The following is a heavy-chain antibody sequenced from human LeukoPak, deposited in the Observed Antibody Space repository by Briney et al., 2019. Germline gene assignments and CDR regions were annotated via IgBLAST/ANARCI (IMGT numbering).Heavy chain of an antibody. J-gene: IGHJ4*02. V-gene: IGHV4-30-4*01. CDR3: ARGELVASSWLDY. CDR2: IYYSGST. D-gene: IGHD6-13*01. Sequence: SETLSLTCTVSGGSISSGDYYWSWIRQPLGKGLEWIGYIYYSGSTYYNPSLKSRVTISVDTSKNQFSLKLSSVTAADTAAYYCARGELVASSWLDYWGQGTLVTVSS. CDR1: GGSISSGDYY.